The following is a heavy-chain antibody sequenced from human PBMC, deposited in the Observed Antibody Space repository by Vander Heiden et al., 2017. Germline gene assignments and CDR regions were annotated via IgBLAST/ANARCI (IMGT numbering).Heavy chain of an antibody. Sequence: EVQLLESGGGLVQPGGSLRLSCAASGFNFSSYAMSWVRQAPGKGLEWVSAISGSGGSTYYADAVKGRFTISRDNSKNTLYLQMNSLRAEDTAVYYCAKDLCRGGDCRPDAFDIWGQGTMVTVSS. CDR3: AKDLCRGGDCRPDAFDI. V-gene: IGHV3-23*01. J-gene: IGHJ3*02. CDR2: ISGSGGST. D-gene: IGHD2-21*02. CDR1: GFNFSSYA.